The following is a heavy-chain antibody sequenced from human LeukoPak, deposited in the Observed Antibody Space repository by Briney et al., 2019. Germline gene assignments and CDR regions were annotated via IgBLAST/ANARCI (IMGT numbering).Heavy chain of an antibody. D-gene: IGHD6-19*01. V-gene: IGHV3-74*01. CDR2: IDSDGSST. J-gene: IGHJ6*02. CDR3: ARGGVAGGMDV. Sequence: AGGSLRLSCAASGFSFSSYWMHWVRHAPGKGLVWVSRIDSDGSSTRYADSVKGRFTISRDNAKNTMHLQMNSLRAEDTAVYYCARGGVAGGMDVWGQGTTVTVSS. CDR1: GFSFSSYW.